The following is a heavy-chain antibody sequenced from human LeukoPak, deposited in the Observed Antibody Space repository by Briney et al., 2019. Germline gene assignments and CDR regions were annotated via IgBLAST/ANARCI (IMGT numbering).Heavy chain of an antibody. D-gene: IGHD6-13*01. CDR1: GYSISSGYY. CDR2: IFHTGST. V-gene: IGHV4-38-2*02. J-gene: IGHJ4*02. CDR3: ARDHSSSSEDY. Sequence: PSETLSLTCTVSGYSISSGYYWAWIRQPPGKGLEWIGSIFHTGSTYHNPSLKSPVTISVDTSKNQFSLKLNSVTAADTAVYYCARDHSSSSEDYWGQGTLVTGSS.